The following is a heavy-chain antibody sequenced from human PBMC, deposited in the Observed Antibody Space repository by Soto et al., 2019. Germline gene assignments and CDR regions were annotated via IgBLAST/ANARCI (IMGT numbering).Heavy chain of an antibody. Sequence: QVQLVESGGGVVQPGRSLRLSCAASGFTFSSYAMHWVRQAPGKGLEWVALSSYDESDKYYADSVKGRFTISRDNSRNTLYLQMNSLRAADTALYYCARDRSWGEDGYFDDWGQVTLVTVSS. CDR3: ARDRSWGEDGYFDD. J-gene: IGHJ4*02. CDR1: GFTFSSYA. CDR2: SSYDESDK. D-gene: IGHD7-27*01. V-gene: IGHV3-30-3*01.